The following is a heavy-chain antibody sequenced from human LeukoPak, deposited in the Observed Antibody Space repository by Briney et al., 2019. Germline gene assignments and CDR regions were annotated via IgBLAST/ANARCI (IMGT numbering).Heavy chain of an antibody. D-gene: IGHD7-27*01. J-gene: IGHJ4*02. CDR1: GLPFSRDW. V-gene: IGHV3-74*01. CDR3: ARMVSGVTGY. CDR2: INSDGTST. Sequence: GGSLRLSCAASGLPFSRDWMHWVRQAPGKGLVWVSRINSDGTSTIYADSVKGRFTISRDNAKNTLYLQMNSLRAEDTAVYYCARMVSGVTGYWGQGTLVTVSS.